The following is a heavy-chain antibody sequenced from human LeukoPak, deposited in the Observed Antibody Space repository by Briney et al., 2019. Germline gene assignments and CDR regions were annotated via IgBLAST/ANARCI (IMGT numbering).Heavy chain of an antibody. V-gene: IGHV3-30*04. D-gene: IGHD3-22*01. J-gene: IGHJ4*02. CDR2: ISYDGSNK. CDR1: GFTFSSYA. CDR3: ANGWGYYDSSGYYYGSFDY. Sequence: PGGSLRPSCAASGFTFSSYAMHWVRQAPGKGLEWVAVISYDGSNKYYADSVKGRFTISRDNSKNTLYLQMNSLRAEDTAVYYCANGWGYYDSSGYYYGSFDYWGQGTLVTVSS.